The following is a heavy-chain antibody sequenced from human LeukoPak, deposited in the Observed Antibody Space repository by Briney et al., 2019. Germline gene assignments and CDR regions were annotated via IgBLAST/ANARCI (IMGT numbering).Heavy chain of an antibody. J-gene: IGHJ6*02. CDR2: IYSGGST. CDR3: ARDAFRGLLGYYYYGMDV. V-gene: IGHV3-66*01. CDR1: GFTVSSNY. D-gene: IGHD3-22*01. Sequence: GGSLRLSCAASGFTVSSNYMSWVRQAPGKGLEWVSVIYSGGSTYYADSVKGRFTISRDNAKNSLYLQMNSLRAEDTAVYYCARDAFRGLLGYYYYGMDVWGQGTTVTVSS.